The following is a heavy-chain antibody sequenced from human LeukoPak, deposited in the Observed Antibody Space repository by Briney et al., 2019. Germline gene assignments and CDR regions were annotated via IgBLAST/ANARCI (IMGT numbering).Heavy chain of an antibody. J-gene: IGHJ3*02. CDR1: GYTFTSYA. D-gene: IGHD3-22*01. CDR3: AREGAGYYDSSGYKEDAFDI. Sequence: ASVKVSCKASGYTFTSYAMHWVRQAPGQRLEWMGWINAGNSNTKYSQKFQSRVTITRDTSASTAYMELSSLRSEDTAVYYCAREGAGYYDSSGYKEDAFDIWGQGTMVTVSS. CDR2: INAGNSNT. V-gene: IGHV1-3*01.